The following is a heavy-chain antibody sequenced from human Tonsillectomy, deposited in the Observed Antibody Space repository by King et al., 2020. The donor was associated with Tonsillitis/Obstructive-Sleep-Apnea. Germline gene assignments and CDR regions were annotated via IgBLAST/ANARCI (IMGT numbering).Heavy chain of an antibody. CDR1: GFTVGSNY. V-gene: IGHV3-66*01. CDR2: IYRGGST. Sequence: VQLVQSGGGLVQPGVSLRISCAASGFTVGSNYMSWVRQAPGKGLEWVSVIYRGGSTYYTDSVRGRFSMSRDNSKNIVYLQMNSLRAEDSAVYYCAREGGGLRRYFDYGRQGTLVTVSS. CDR3: AREGGGLRRYFDY. J-gene: IGHJ4*02. D-gene: IGHD5-12*01.